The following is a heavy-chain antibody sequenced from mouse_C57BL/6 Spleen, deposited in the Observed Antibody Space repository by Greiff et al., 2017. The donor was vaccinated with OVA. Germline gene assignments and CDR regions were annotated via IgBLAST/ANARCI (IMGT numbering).Heavy chain of an antibody. CDR3: ARDGSSPYYYAMDY. CDR1: GYAFSSSW. V-gene: IGHV1-82*01. D-gene: IGHD1-1*01. CDR2: LYPGDGDT. Sequence: QVQLKESGPELVKPGASVKISCKASGYAFSSSWMNWVKQRPGKGLEWIGRLYPGDGDTNYNGKFKGKATLTADKSSSTAYMQLSSLTSEYSAVYFCARDGSSPYYYAMDYWGQGTSVTVSS. J-gene: IGHJ4*01.